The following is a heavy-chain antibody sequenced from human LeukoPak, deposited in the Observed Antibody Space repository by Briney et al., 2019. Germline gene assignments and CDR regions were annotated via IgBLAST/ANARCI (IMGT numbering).Heavy chain of an antibody. J-gene: IGHJ4*02. CDR1: GGSISSYY. CDR2: IYTSGST. D-gene: IGHD4-17*01. Sequence: SETLSLTCTVYGGSISSYYWSWIRQPAGKGLEWIGRIYTSGSTNYNPSLKSRVTISVDTSKNQFSLKLSSVTAADTAVYYCARLFSTVICDYWGQGTLVTVSS. CDR3: ARLFSTVICDY. V-gene: IGHV4-4*07.